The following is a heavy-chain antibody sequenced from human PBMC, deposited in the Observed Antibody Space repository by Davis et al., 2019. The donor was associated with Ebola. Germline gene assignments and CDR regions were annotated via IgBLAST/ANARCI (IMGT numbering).Heavy chain of an antibody. Sequence: SLKISCAASGFTFDDYAMHWVRQAPGKGLEWVSGISWNSGSIGYADSVKGRFTISRDNANNSLYLQMNTLRAEDTAFYYCAKGRVEMSTVTVDAFDIWGQGTMVTVSS. J-gene: IGHJ3*02. CDR1: GFTFDDYA. CDR2: ISWNSGSI. CDR3: AKGRVEMSTVTVDAFDI. V-gene: IGHV3-9*01. D-gene: IGHD4-11*01.